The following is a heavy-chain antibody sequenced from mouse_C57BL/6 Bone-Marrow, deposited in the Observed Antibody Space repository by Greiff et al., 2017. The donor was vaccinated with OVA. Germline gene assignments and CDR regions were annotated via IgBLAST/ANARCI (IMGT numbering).Heavy chain of an antibody. CDR2: ILPGSGST. CDR1: GYTFTGYW. CDR3: ARRTPDYYGSSYDWYFDV. D-gene: IGHD1-1*01. V-gene: IGHV1-9*01. J-gene: IGHJ1*03. Sequence: QVQLQQSGAELMKPGASVKLSCKATGYTFTGYWIEWVKQRPGHGLEWIGEILPGSGSTNYNEKFKGKATFTADTSSNTAYMQLSSLTTEDSAIYDCARRTPDYYGSSYDWYFDVWGTGTTVTVSS.